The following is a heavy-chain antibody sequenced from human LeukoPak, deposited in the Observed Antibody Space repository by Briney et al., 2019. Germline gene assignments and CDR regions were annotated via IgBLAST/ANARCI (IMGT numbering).Heavy chain of an antibody. Sequence: GSLRLSCAASGFPFSSYGMHWVRPAPGKGLEWVAFIRYDGNNKYYADSVKGRFTISRDNSKNMLYLEMNSLSTEDTAVYYCAKVRYCSGVNCYPDDNWGQGTLVTVSS. V-gene: IGHV3-30*02. CDR3: AKVRYCSGVNCYPDDN. CDR2: IRYDGNNK. D-gene: IGHD2-15*01. J-gene: IGHJ4*02. CDR1: GFPFSSYG.